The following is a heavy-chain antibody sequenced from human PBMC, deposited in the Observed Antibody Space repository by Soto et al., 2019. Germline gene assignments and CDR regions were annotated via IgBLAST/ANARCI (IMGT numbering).Heavy chain of an antibody. Sequence: PGGSLRLSCAASGFTFANYWMSWVRQAPGKGLEWVANIKQDGGQTYYVDSVKGRFTISRDNAKNSLYLQMNSLRVDDTALYYCARCHLLTFDVFNVWGQGTVVTVS. V-gene: IGHV3-7*01. CDR1: GFTFANYW. CDR3: ARCHLLTFDVFNV. D-gene: IGHD2-2*01. CDR2: IKQDGGQT. J-gene: IGHJ3*01.